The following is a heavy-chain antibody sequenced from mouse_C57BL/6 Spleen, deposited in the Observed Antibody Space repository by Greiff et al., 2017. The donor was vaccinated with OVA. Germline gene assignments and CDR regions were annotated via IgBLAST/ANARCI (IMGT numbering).Heavy chain of an antibody. CDR3: ARSDYYGSSPSFAY. D-gene: IGHD1-1*01. J-gene: IGHJ3*01. V-gene: IGHV1-69*01. CDR1: GYTFTSYW. Sequence: QVQLQQPGAELVMPGAPVKLSCKASGYTFTSYWMHWVKQRPGQGLEWIGEIDPSDSYTNSNQKFKGKSTLTVDKSSSTAYMQLSSLTSEDSAVYYCARSDYYGSSPSFAYWGQGTLVTVAA. CDR2: IDPSDSYT.